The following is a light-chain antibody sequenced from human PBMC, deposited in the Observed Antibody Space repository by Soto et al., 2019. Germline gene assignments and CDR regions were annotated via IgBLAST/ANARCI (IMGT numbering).Light chain of an antibody. CDR3: CLYAGSYTYV. J-gene: IGLJ1*01. V-gene: IGLV2-11*01. Sequence: QSALTQPRSVSGSPGQSVTISCTGTRSDVGGYDFVSWYQQHPGKAPELMIYDVNKRPSGVPDRFSGSKSGNTASLTISGLQADDETDYYCCLYAGSYTYVFGTGTKLTVL. CDR2: DVN. CDR1: RSDVGGYDF.